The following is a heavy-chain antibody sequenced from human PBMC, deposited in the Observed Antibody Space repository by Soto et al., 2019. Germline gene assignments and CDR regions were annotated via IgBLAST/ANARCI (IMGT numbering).Heavy chain of an antibody. CDR3: AREDLRGVAVAGPMDV. V-gene: IGHV1-69*13. CDR1: GGTFSSSA. D-gene: IGHD6-19*01. Sequence: SVKVSCKASGGTFSSSAISWVRQAPGQGLEWMGGIIPIFGTANYAQKFQGRVTTTADESTSTAYMELSSLRSEDTAVYYCAREDLRGVAVAGPMDVWGQGTTVTVSS. CDR2: IIPIFGTA. J-gene: IGHJ6*02.